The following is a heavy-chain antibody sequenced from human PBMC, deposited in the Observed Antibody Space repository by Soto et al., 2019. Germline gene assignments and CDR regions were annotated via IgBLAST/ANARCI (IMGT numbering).Heavy chain of an antibody. CDR2: LFYTGNT. CDR1: GGPISSSSYH. Sequence: HLQLQESGPGLAKPSETLSLTCTVSGGPISSSSYHWGWIRQPPGKGLEWIGSLFYTGNTYYNPSLKSRVTVSLDTSKNQFSLRLSSVTAADTAVYYCAGQRVAGGNYFGYWGQGTLVTVSS. V-gene: IGHV4-39*01. J-gene: IGHJ4*02. CDR3: AGQRVAGGNYFGY.